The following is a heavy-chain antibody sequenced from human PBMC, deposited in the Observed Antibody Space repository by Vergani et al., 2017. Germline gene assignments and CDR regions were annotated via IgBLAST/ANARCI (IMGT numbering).Heavy chain of an antibody. CDR1: GFTFSSYG. J-gene: IGHJ4*02. Sequence: QVQLVESGGGVVQPGGSLRLSCAASGFTFSSYGMHWVRQAPGKGLEWVAFIRYDGSNKYYADSVKGRFTISRDNSKNTLYLQMNSLRAEDTAVYYCAKEVHDFWSGYYYFDYWGQGTLVTVSS. CDR3: AKEVHDFWSGYYYFDY. CDR2: IRYDGSNK. V-gene: IGHV3-30*02. D-gene: IGHD3-3*01.